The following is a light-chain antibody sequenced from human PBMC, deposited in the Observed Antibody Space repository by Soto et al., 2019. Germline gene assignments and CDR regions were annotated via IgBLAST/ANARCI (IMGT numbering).Light chain of an antibody. J-gene: IGLJ3*02. V-gene: IGLV6-57*01. Sequence: NFMLAQPHSVSESLGKTITISCTRSGGSIASHYVQWFQQRPGRSPTTVIYEDNHRPSGVPDRFSGSIDSSSNSASLTISGLKTEDEATYYCQSFDSSDQVFGGGTKLTVL. CDR1: GGSIASHY. CDR3: QSFDSSDQV. CDR2: EDN.